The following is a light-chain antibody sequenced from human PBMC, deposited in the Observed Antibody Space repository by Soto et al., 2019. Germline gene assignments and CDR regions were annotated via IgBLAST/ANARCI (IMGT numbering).Light chain of an antibody. Sequence: DIQMTQFPSSLSASVGDRVTITCRASQGIRDDLGWYQQKPGKAPKRLIYAASSLQSGVPSRFSGSGDVTEFTFAISSLQPGDSATFYCLQHSPYPWPFGPGTKFEIK. V-gene: IGKV1-17*01. J-gene: IGKJ1*01. CDR2: AAS. CDR1: QGIRDD. CDR3: LQHSPYPWP.